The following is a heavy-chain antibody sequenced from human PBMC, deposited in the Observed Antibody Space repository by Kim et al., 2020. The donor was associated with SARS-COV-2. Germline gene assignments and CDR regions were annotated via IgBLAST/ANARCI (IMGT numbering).Heavy chain of an antibody. Sequence: GGSLRLSCAASGFTFSTYAMNWVRQAPGKGLEWVSSIRGSGGSTYYADSVKGRFTISRDSSKNILYLQMNSLRAEDTAVYYCAKGIDTTGYYPFDYWGQGTLVTVSS. J-gene: IGHJ4*02. D-gene: IGHD3-22*01. CDR1: GFTFSTYA. CDR3: AKGIDTTGYYPFDY. CDR2: IRGSGGST. V-gene: IGHV3-23*01.